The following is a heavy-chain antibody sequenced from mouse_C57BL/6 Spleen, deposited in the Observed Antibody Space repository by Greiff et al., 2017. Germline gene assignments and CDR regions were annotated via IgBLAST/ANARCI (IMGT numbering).Heavy chain of an antibody. Sequence: VQLQQSGAELVKPGASVKLSCKASGYTFTSYWMHWVKQRPGQGLEWIGMIHPNSGSTNYNEKFKSKATLTVDKSSSTAYMQLSSLTSEDSAVYYCARSYDSWYFDVWGTGTTVTVSS. V-gene: IGHV1-64*01. CDR2: IHPNSGST. CDR1: GYTFTSYW. CDR3: ARSYDSWYFDV. D-gene: IGHD2-3*01. J-gene: IGHJ1*03.